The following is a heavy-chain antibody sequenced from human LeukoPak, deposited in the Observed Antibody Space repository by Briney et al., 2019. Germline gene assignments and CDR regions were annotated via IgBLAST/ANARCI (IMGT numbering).Heavy chain of an antibody. V-gene: IGHV4-59*01. CDR2: IYYSGST. J-gene: IGHJ4*02. Sequence: RSSETLSLTCTVSSGSISSYYWSWIRQPPGKGLEWIGYIYYSGSTNYNPSLKSRVTISVDTSKNQFSLKLSSVTAADTAVYYCARSYQPGTAAAGTGYFDYWGQGTLVTVSS. CDR1: SGSISSYY. D-gene: IGHD6-13*01. CDR3: ARSYQPGTAAAGTGYFDY.